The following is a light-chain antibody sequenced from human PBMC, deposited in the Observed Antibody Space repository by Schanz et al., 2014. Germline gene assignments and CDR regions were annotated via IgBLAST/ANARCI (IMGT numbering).Light chain of an antibody. Sequence: QSALTQPASVSGSPGQSIAISCTGTSSDVGAYNYVSWYQQHPGKAPKLMMSDVSNRPSGVSTRFSGSKSGNTATLTISGLQAEDEADYYCSSYTKYRPPYVFGTVTKLTVL. CDR2: DVS. CDR3: SSYTKYRPPYV. J-gene: IGLJ1*01. V-gene: IGLV2-14*03. CDR1: SSDVGAYNY.